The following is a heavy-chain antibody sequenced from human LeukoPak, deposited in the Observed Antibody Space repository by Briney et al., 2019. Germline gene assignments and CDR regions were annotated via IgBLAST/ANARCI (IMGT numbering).Heavy chain of an antibody. CDR2: INHSGST. Sequence: SETLSLTCAVYGGSFSGYYWSWIRQPPGKGLEWIGEINHSGSTNYNPSLKSRVTTSVDTSKNQFSLKLSSVTAADTAVYYCARDGYSSSWPFDYWGQGTLVTVSS. CDR3: ARDGYSSSWPFDY. CDR1: GGSFSGYY. J-gene: IGHJ4*02. D-gene: IGHD6-13*01. V-gene: IGHV4-34*01.